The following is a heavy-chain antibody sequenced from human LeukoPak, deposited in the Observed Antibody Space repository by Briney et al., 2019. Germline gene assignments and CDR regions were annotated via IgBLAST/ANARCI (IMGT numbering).Heavy chain of an antibody. J-gene: IGHJ3*02. CDR1: GSTLENYA. D-gene: IGHD3/OR15-3a*01. CDR2: ISGSGGST. CDR3: ASYDFSKGNAFDI. Sequence: PGGSLRLSCGASGSTLENYAINWVRQAPGKGLEWVSAISGSGGSTYYADSVKGRFTISRDNSKNTLYLQMNSLRAEDTAVYYCASYDFSKGNAFDIWGQGTMVTVSS. V-gene: IGHV3-23*01.